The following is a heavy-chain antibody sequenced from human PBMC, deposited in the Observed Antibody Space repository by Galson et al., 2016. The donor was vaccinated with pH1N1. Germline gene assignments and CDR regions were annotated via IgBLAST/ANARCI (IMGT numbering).Heavy chain of an antibody. D-gene: IGHD3-22*01. CDR1: GFPFSHYY. V-gene: IGHV3-11*01. Sequence: SLRLSCAASGFPFSHYYMGWIRQAPGKGLEWISYISGSDTTIYYADSVRGRFTISRDNAQNSLYLHMNSLRAEDTAVDYCAREDPSGFYSHWGQGNLVTVSS. J-gene: IGHJ4*02. CDR3: AREDPSGFYSH. CDR2: ISGSDTTI.